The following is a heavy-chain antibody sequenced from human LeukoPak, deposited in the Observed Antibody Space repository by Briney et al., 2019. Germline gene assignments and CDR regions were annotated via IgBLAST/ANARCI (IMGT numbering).Heavy chain of an antibody. CDR3: ARHGPFETYYYDSSGYYYFDY. CDR2: IIPIFGTA. V-gene: IGHV1-69*01. D-gene: IGHD3-22*01. J-gene: IGHJ4*02. CDR1: GGTFSSYA. Sequence: GSSVKVSCKASGGTFSSYAISWVRQAPGQGLEWMGGIIPIFGTANYAQKFQGRVTITADESTSTAYMELSSLRSEDTAVYYCARHGPFETYYYDSSGYYYFDYWGQGTLVTVSS.